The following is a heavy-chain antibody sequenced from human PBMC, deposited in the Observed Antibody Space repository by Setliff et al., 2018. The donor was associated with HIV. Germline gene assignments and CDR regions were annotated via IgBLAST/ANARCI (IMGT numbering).Heavy chain of an antibody. CDR2: INGGNGNT. J-gene: IGHJ4*02. CDR1: GYTFTNFA. D-gene: IGHD1-1*01. V-gene: IGHV1-3*01. CDR3: ARRGETTVAFSFDF. Sequence: GASVKVSCKTSGYTFTNFATHWVRQAPGQRPEWMGWINGGNGNTKYSEKFQGRVTLTRETSASTAYMELNSLRSEDTAVYYCARRGETTVAFSFDFWGQGTLVTVSS.